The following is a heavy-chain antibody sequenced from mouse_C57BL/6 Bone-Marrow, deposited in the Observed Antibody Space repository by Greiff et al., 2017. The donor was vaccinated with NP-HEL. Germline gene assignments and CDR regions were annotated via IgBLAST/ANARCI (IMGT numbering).Heavy chain of an antibody. Sequence: QVQLQQPGAELVMPGASVKLSCKASGYTFTSYWMHWVKQRPGQGLEWIGEIDPSDSYTNYNQKFKGKSTLTVDKSSSTAYMQLSSLTSEDSAVYYCARSYEGYYPFAYWGQGTLVTVSA. D-gene: IGHD2-3*01. CDR2: IDPSDSYT. CDR1: GYTFTSYW. CDR3: ARSYEGYYPFAY. V-gene: IGHV1-69*01. J-gene: IGHJ3*01.